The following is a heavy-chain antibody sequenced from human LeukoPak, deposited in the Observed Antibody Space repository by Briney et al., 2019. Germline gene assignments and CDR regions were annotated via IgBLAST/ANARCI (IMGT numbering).Heavy chain of an antibody. D-gene: IGHD3-10*01. Sequence: GGSLRLSCAASGFTFSSYGMHWVRQAPGKGLKWVAFIRYDGSNKYYADSVKGRFTISRDNSKNTLYLQMNSLRAEDTAVYYCEGLYYYGSGSFDYWGQGTLVTVSS. CDR1: GFTFSSYG. J-gene: IGHJ4*02. CDR3: EGLYYYGSGSFDY. CDR2: IRYDGSNK. V-gene: IGHV3-30*02.